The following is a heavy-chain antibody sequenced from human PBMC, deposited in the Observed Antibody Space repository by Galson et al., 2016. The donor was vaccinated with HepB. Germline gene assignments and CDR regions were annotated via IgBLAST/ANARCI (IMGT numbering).Heavy chain of an antibody. Sequence: SLRLSCAASGFTFSSYPMTWVRQAPGKGLEWVSAISGSGDSTYYADSVKGRFTISRDNSKNTLYLQMNSLRAEDTAVYYCAKDDRIVLVPARRYFYYGMDVWGQGTMVTVSS. J-gene: IGHJ6*02. CDR2: ISGSGDST. CDR1: GFTFSSYP. D-gene: IGHD2-2*01. V-gene: IGHV3-23*01. CDR3: AKDDRIVLVPARRYFYYGMDV.